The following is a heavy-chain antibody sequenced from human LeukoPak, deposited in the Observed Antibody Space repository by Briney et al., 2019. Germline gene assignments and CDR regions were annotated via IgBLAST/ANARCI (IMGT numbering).Heavy chain of an antibody. V-gene: IGHV7-4-1*02. CDR3: ARAFQSLGGLSLPDY. CDR2: IHPSTGNP. J-gene: IGHJ4*02. Sequence: ASVKVSCKASGHTFSSYDINWVRQAPGQGLEWMGWIHPSTGNPAYAQGFTGRFVFSLDTSVSTTYLQITSLKAEDTAVYFCARAFQSLGGLSLPDYWGQGTLVTVSS. CDR1: GHTFSSYD. D-gene: IGHD3-16*02.